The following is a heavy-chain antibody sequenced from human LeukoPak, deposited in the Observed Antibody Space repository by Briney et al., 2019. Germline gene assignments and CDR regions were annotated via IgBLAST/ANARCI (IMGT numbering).Heavy chain of an antibody. CDR2: INHSGST. CDR1: GGSFSGYY. Sequence: SETLSLTCAVYGGSFSGYYWSWIRQPPGKGLEWIGEINHSGSTHYNPSLKSRVTISVDTSKNQFSLKLSSVTAADTAVYYCARGAATGYYFDYWGQGTLVTVSS. V-gene: IGHV4-34*01. J-gene: IGHJ4*02. CDR3: ARGAATGYYFDY. D-gene: IGHD6-25*01.